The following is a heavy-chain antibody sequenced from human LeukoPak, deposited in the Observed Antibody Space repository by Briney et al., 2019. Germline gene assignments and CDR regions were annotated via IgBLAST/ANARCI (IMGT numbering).Heavy chain of an antibody. D-gene: IGHD5-24*01. V-gene: IGHV1-69*05. Sequence: ASVKVSCKASGGTFSSYAISWVQQAPGQGLEWMGRIIPIFGTANYAQKFQGRVTITTDESTSTAYMELSSLRSEDTAVYYCARTTMGRDGYNPREDLDYWGQGTLVTVSS. CDR1: GGTFSSYA. CDR2: IIPIFGTA. J-gene: IGHJ4*02. CDR3: ARTTMGRDGYNPREDLDY.